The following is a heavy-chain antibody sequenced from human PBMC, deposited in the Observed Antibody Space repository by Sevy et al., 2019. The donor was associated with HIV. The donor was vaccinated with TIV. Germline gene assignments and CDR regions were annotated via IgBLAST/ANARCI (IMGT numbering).Heavy chain of an antibody. V-gene: IGHV3-7*01. J-gene: IGHJ3*02. D-gene: IGHD3-22*01. CDR3: ASDTYYYDSSGYYGDAFDI. CDR1: GFTFSSYW. CDR2: IKQDGSEK. Sequence: GGSLRLSCAASGFTFSSYWMSWVRQAPGKGLEWVANIKQDGSEKYYVDTVKGRFTISRDNAKNSLYLQMNSLSAEDTAVYYCASDTYYYDSSGYYGDAFDIWGQGTMVTVSS.